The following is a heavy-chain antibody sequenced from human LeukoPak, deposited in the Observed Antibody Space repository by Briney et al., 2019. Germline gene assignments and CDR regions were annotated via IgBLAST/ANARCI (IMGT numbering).Heavy chain of an antibody. CDR3: ASRPVAVPYYFDY. D-gene: IGHD2-2*02. J-gene: IGHJ4*02. CDR1: GIAFSTSA. Sequence: PGGSLRLSCAASGIAFSTSAMTWARQTPGKGLEWVSSISGSGDRTYYADSVKGRFTISRDDSKNTLYLQMNSLRVEDTALYYCASRPVAVPYYFDYWGQGTLVTISS. V-gene: IGHV3-23*01. CDR2: ISGSGDRT.